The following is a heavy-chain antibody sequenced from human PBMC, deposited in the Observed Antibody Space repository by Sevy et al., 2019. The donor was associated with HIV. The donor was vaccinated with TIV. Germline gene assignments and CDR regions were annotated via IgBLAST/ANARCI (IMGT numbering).Heavy chain of an antibody. CDR3: ARVDLYYYYYGMDV. J-gene: IGHJ6*02. CDR2: IYYSGST. Sequence: SETLSLTCTVSGGSISSGGYYWSWIRQHPGKGLEWIGYIYYSGSTYYHPSLKSRVTISVDTSKNQFSLKLSSVTAADTAVHYCARVDLYYYYYGMDVWGQGTTVTVSS. V-gene: IGHV4-31*03. CDR1: GGSISSGGYY.